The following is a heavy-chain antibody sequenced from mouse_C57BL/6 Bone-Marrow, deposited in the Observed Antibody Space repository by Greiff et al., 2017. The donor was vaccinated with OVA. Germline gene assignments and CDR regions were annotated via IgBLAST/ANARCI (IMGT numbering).Heavy chain of an antibody. CDR3: ANYGSFDY. J-gene: IGHJ2*01. CDR1: GYTFTSYW. CDR2: IDPSDSYT. V-gene: IGHV1-59*01. D-gene: IGHD1-1*02. Sequence: QVQLQQSGAELVRPGTSVKLSCKASGYTFTSYWMHWVKQRPGQGLEWIGVIDPSDSYTNYNQKFKGKATLTVDTSSSTAYMQLSSLTSEDSAVYYCANYGSFDYWGQGTTLTVSS.